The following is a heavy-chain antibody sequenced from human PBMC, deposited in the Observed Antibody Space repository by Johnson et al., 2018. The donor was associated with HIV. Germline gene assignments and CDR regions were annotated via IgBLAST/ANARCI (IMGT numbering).Heavy chain of an antibody. CDR1: GFTFSSYG. V-gene: IGHV3-33*01. CDR3: ARLNDYLWGQRGAFDI. J-gene: IGHJ3*02. CDR2: IWYDGSNK. Sequence: QVQLVESGGGVVQPGRSLRLSCAASGFTFSSYGMHWVHQAPGKGLEWVAVIWYDGSNKYYADSVRGRFTVSRDSAKNSLYLQMNSLSAEDTAVYYCARLNDYLWGQRGAFDIWGRGTMVSVSS. D-gene: IGHD3-16*01.